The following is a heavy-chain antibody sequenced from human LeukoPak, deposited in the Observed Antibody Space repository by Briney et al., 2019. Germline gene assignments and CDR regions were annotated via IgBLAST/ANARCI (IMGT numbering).Heavy chain of an antibody. CDR3: ARIVDTAMVLSPLFDY. CDR2: IYPGDSDT. CDR1: GYSFTSYW. J-gene: IGHJ4*02. V-gene: IGHV5-51*01. Sequence: GESLKISCKGSGYSFTSYWIGWVRQMPGKGLGWMGIIYPGDSDTRYSPSFQGQVTISADKSISTAYLQWSSLKASDTAMYYCARIVDTAMVLSPLFDYWGQGTLVTVSS. D-gene: IGHD5-18*01.